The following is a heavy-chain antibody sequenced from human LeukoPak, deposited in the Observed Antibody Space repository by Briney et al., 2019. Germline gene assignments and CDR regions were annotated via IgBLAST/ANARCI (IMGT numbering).Heavy chain of an antibody. D-gene: IGHD3-10*01. Sequence: PGGSLRLSCAASGFTFSTYTMNWVRQAPGKGLEWVSAISSSSSYISYADSVKGRFTISRDNAKKSLYLQMNSLRAEDTAVYYCARGPRGMLWFGELSHGMDVWGQGTTVTVSS. CDR3: ARGPRGMLWFGELSHGMDV. CDR2: ISSSSSYI. CDR1: GFTFSTYT. V-gene: IGHV3-21*01. J-gene: IGHJ6*02.